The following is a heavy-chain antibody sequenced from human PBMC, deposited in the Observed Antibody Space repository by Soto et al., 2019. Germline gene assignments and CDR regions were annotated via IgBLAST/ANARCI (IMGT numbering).Heavy chain of an antibody. CDR1: GYTFTNYA. J-gene: IGHJ4*02. CDR2: INAAIGNT. Sequence: QVQLVQSGAEVKKPGASVKVSCKASGYTFTNYAMHWVRQAPGQRLEWMGWINAAIGNTKYSQKLQGGGTITRDKSANTAYMELSSLRSEDTAVYYCARRNVYGSGSYSFDYWGQGTLVTVSS. CDR3: ARRNVYGSGSYSFDY. D-gene: IGHD3-10*01. V-gene: IGHV1-3*01.